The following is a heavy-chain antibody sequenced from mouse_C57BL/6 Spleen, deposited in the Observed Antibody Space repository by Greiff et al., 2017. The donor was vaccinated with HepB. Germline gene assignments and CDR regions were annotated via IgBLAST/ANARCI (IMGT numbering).Heavy chain of an antibody. CDR3: AMGTYYYGSSNYYAMDY. D-gene: IGHD1-1*01. Sequence: QVQLKQSGAELVRPGASVKLSCKASGYTFTDYYINWVKQRPGQGLEWIARIYPGSGNTYYNEKFKGKATLTAEKSSSTAYMQLSSLTSEDSAVYFCAMGTYYYGSSNYYAMDYWGQGTSVTVSS. CDR1: GYTFTDYY. J-gene: IGHJ4*01. CDR2: IYPGSGNT. V-gene: IGHV1-76*01.